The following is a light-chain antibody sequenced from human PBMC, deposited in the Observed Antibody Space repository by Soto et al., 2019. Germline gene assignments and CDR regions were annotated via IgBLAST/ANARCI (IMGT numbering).Light chain of an antibody. V-gene: IGKV3D-15*01. CDR1: QSVSSK. CDR3: QQYNNWPPIT. CDR2: GAS. J-gene: IGKJ5*01. Sequence: ETVMTQSQATLSASPGQRATLSCRASQSVSSKLAWYQQKPGQAPRLLIYGASTRATGIPARFSGSGSGTEFTLTISSLQSEDFAVYYCQQYNNWPPITFGQGTRLE.